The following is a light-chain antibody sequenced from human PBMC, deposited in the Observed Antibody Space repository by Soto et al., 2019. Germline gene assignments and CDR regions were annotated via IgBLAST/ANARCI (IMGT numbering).Light chain of an antibody. CDR3: AAWDDSLNGVV. J-gene: IGLJ2*01. Sequence: QSVLTQPPSASGTPGQRVTISCSGSSSNIGSKTVNWYQQLPGTAPKLLIYSNNQRPSGVPDRFSGSKSGTSASLAISGLQSDDEADYYCAAWDDSLNGVVFGGGTKLTVL. CDR1: SSNIGSKT. CDR2: SNN. V-gene: IGLV1-44*01.